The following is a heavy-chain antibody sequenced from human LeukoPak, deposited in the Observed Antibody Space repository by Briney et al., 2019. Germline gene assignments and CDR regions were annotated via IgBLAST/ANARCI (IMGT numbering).Heavy chain of an antibody. V-gene: IGHV3-33*01. CDR2: IWYDGGNQ. J-gene: IGHJ4*02. D-gene: IGHD3-10*01. Sequence: GGSLRLSCATSGFTFNNYGMHWVRQAPGKGLEWVAGIWYDGGNQYYADSVKGRITISRDNSKNMVHLQMNSLRVEDTAVYYCARGIGSPSDFDSWGQGTLVTVSS. CDR1: GFTFNNYG. CDR3: ARGIGSPSDFDS.